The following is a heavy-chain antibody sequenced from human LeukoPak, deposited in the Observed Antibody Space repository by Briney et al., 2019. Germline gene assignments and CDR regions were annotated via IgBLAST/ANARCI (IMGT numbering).Heavy chain of an antibody. CDR3: ARVRGSGKYYYYYMDV. CDR1: GGSISSYY. Sequence: SETLSLTCTVSGGSISSYYWSWIRQPPGKGLEWIGYIYYSGSTNFNPSLKGRVTISVDTSKNQFSLKLSSVTAADTAVYYCARVRGSGKYYYYYMDVWGKGTTVTISS. V-gene: IGHV4-59*01. D-gene: IGHD3-10*01. J-gene: IGHJ6*03. CDR2: IYYSGST.